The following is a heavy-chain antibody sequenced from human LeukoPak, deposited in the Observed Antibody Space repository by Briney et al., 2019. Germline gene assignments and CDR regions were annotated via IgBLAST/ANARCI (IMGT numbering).Heavy chain of an antibody. CDR2: INHSGST. CDR1: GGSISSSSYY. J-gene: IGHJ4*02. CDR3: ARVSDYYGSGSHPPFFDY. Sequence: PSETLSLTCTVSGGSISSSSYYWGWIRQPPGKGLEWIGEINHSGSTNYNPSLKSRVTISVDTSKNQFSLKLSSVTAADTAVYYCARVSDYYGSGSHPPFFDYLGQGTLVTVSS. D-gene: IGHD3-10*01. V-gene: IGHV4-39*07.